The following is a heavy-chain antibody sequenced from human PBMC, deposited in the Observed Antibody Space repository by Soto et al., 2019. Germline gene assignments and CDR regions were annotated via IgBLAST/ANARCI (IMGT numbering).Heavy chain of an antibody. D-gene: IGHD3-22*01. CDR2: IYHSGST. V-gene: IGHV4-4*02. J-gene: IGHJ4*02. CDR1: GGSISSSNW. CDR3: ARVAASYYYDSSGYSSFDY. Sequence: SETLSLTCAVSGGSISSSNWWSWVRQPPGKGLEWIGEIYHSGSTNYNPSLKSRVTISVDKSKNQFSLKLSSVTAADTAVYYCARVAASYYYDSSGYSSFDYWGQGTLVTVSS.